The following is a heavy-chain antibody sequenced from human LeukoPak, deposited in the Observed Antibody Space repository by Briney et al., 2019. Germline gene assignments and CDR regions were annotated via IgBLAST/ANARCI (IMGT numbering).Heavy chain of an antibody. Sequence: SETLSLTCTVSGGSISSYYWSWIRQPPGRGLEWIGYIYYSGSTNYNPSLKSRVTISVDTSKNQFSLKLSSVTAADTAVYYCARDYSGSHDYWGQGTLVTVSS. CDR1: GGSISSYY. V-gene: IGHV4-59*01. CDR3: ARDYSGSHDY. D-gene: IGHD1-26*01. CDR2: IYYSGST. J-gene: IGHJ4*02.